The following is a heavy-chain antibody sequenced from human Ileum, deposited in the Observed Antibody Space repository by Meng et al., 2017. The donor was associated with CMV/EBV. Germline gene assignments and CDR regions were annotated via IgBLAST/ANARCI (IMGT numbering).Heavy chain of an antibody. V-gene: IGHV3-66*02. CDR2: IYIGGST. J-gene: IGHJ6*02. D-gene: IGHD3-16*01. Sequence: GGSLRLSCAASGFTVSSNYMSWVRRAPGKGLEGVSVIYIGGSTNYADSVKGRFTISRDNSKNTLYLQMNSLRPADTAVYYCAGDVYGKPRRLYYYYGMDVWGQGTMVTVSS. CDR1: GFTVSSNY. CDR3: AGDVYGKPRRLYYYYGMDV.